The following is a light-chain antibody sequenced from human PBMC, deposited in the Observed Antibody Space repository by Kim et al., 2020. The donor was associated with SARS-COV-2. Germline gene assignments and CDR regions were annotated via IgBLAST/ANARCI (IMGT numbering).Light chain of an antibody. J-gene: IGKJ1*01. CDR1: QSLLHSNGHTY. V-gene: IGKV2-28*01. CDR2: VAS. CDR3: MQAIQTPWT. Sequence: DIVMTQSPLSLVVTPGEPASISCRSSQSLLHSNGHTYFNSYLQKPGHSSHLLIYVASNRASGVPDRFSGSGSGTDFTLKISRVEAEDVGVYYCMQAIQTPWTFGQGTKVEIK.